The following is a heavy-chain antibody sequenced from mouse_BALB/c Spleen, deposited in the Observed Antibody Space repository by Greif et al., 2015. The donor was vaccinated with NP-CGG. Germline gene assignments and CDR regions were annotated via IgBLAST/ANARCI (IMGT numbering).Heavy chain of an antibody. J-gene: IGHJ1*01. Sequence: VQLQESGPELVKPGASVRISCKASGYTFTSYYIHWVKQRPGQGLEWIGWIYPGNVNTKYNEKFKGKATLTADKSSSTAYMQLSSLTSEDSAVYFCARSHYYGSSYWYFDVGGAGTTVTVSS. CDR2: IYPGNVNT. D-gene: IGHD1-1*01. V-gene: IGHV1S56*01. CDR3: ARSHYYGSSYWYFDV. CDR1: GYTFTSYY.